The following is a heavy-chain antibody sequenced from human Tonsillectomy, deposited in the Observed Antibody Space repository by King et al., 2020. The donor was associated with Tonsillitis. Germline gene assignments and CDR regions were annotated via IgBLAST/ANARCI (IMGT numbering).Heavy chain of an antibody. J-gene: IGHJ3*01. CDR3: AKSVGSSTSVAFDL. CDR1: GFTFSNYA. D-gene: IGHD1-1*01. CDR2: MSGSGGST. Sequence: VQLVESGGGLVQPGGSLRLSCAASGFTFSNYAMNWVRQAPGKGLEWGPGMSGSGGSTYYADSVQGRFTISRDNSENTLFLQMNSLGAEDTAMYYCAKSVGSSTSVAFDLWGQGTLVTVSS. V-gene: IGHV3-23*04.